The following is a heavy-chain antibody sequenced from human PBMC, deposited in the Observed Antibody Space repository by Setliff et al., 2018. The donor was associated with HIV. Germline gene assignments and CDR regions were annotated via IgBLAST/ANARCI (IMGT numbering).Heavy chain of an antibody. D-gene: IGHD6-13*01. CDR2: INHSGRT. CDR1: GGSFSGYH. J-gene: IGHJ4*02. V-gene: IGHV4-34*01. Sequence: LSLTCAVYGGSFSGYHWNWIRQPPGKGLEWIGEINHSGRTNYNPSLNDRATISLDTSKNQFSLKLNSVTAADTAVYYCARDGYSSSWYVISGSFDYWGQGILVTVSS. CDR3: ARDGYSSSWYVISGSFDY.